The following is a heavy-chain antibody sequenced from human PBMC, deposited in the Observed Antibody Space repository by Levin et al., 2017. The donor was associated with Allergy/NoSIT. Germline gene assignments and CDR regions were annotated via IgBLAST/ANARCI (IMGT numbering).Heavy chain of an antibody. CDR3: TRDIGANTYGY. Sequence: ETLSLTCEASGFSFSSSWMTWVRQTSGMRPEWVASMNQDESQKYYVDSVKGRFIVSRDNAKNSLYLEMHSLRAEDTAVYYCTRDIGANTYGYWGQGTLVTVSS. CDR2: MNQDESQK. D-gene: IGHD4/OR15-4a*01. V-gene: IGHV3-7*01. CDR1: GFSFSSSW. J-gene: IGHJ4*02.